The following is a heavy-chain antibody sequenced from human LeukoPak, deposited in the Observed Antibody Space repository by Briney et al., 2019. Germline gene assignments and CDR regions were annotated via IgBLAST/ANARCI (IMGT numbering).Heavy chain of an antibody. D-gene: IGHD3-3*01. CDR2: IYSGGST. Sequence: QPGGSLRLSCAASGFTVSSNYMSWVRQAPGKGLEWVSVIYSGGSTYYADSVKGRFTISRDNSKNTLYLQMNSLRVEDTAVYYCAKDIEGGFLEWAISTQGGQGTLVTVSS. CDR1: GFTVSSNY. J-gene: IGHJ4*02. CDR3: AKDIEGGFLEWAISTQ. V-gene: IGHV3-53*05.